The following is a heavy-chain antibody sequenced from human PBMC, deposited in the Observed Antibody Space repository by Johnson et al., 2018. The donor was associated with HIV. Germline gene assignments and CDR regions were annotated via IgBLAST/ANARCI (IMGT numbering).Heavy chain of an antibody. V-gene: IGHV3-64*01. CDR1: GFTFSSYA. Sequence: VQLVESGGGLIQPGGSLRLSCAASGFTFSSYAMHWVRQAPGKGLEYVSAISSNGGSTYYANSVKGRFTISRDNSKNTLYLQMNSLRAEDTAVYYCARGPSAYCGGDCPGGAFDIWGQGTMVTVSS. D-gene: IGHD2-21*02. CDR2: ISSNGGST. J-gene: IGHJ3*02. CDR3: ARGPSAYCGGDCPGGAFDI.